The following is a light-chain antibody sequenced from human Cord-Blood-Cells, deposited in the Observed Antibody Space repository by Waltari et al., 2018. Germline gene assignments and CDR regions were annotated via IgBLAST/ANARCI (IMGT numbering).Light chain of an antibody. Sequence: IVMTQSPLSLPVTPGEPASISCRSSQSLLHSNGYNYLDWYLQKPGQSPQLLIYFGSNRASGAPDRFSGSGSGTDFTLKSSRVEAEDVGVYYCMQALQTPLTFGGGTKVEIK. CDR2: FGS. CDR1: QSLLHSNGYNY. CDR3: MQALQTPLT. V-gene: IGKV2-28*01. J-gene: IGKJ4*01.